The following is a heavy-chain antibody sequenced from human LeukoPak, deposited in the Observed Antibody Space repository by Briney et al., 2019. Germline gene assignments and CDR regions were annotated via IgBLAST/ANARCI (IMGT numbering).Heavy chain of an antibody. CDR1: GFTFTNYG. Sequence: ASVKVSCKASGFTFTNYGFSWVRQAPGQGLEWMGWISAYRGHTIYAQKFQGRVTVTTDTSTSTAYMEVRSLRSDDAAVYYCAREKPWGYGSGSDGMDVWGKGTTVTVSS. D-gene: IGHD3-10*01. V-gene: IGHV1-18*04. CDR3: AREKPWGYGSGSDGMDV. CDR2: ISAYRGHT. J-gene: IGHJ6*04.